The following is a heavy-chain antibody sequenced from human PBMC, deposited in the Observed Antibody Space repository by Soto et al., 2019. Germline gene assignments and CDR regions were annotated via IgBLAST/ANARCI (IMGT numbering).Heavy chain of an antibody. V-gene: IGHV4-30-4*01. J-gene: IGHJ4*02. D-gene: IGHD3-9*01. CDR1: GGSISSGDYY. CDR2: IYYSGST. CDR3: ARNDILTGYHGGNFFDY. Sequence: SETLSLTCTVSGGSISSGDYYWSWIRQPPGKGLEWIGYIYYSGSTYYNPSLKSRVTISVDTSKNQFSLKLSSVTAADTAVYYCARNDILTGYHGGNFFDYWGQGTLVTSPQ.